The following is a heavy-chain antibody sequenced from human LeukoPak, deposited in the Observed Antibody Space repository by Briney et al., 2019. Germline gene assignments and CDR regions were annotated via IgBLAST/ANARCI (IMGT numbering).Heavy chain of an antibody. V-gene: IGHV1-46*01. CDR3: ARALTMVRGVIPRGVAFDI. J-gene: IGHJ3*02. CDR2: INPSGGST. Sequence: ASVTLSCKASGYTFTSYYMHWVRQAPGQGLEWMGIINPSGGSTSYAQKFQGRVTMTRDTSTSTVYMELSSLRSEDTAVYYCARALTMVRGVIPRGVAFDIWGQATMVTDCS. D-gene: IGHD3-10*01. CDR1: GYTFTSYY.